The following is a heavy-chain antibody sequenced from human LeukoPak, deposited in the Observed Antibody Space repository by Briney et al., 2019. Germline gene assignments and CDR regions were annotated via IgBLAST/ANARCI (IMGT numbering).Heavy chain of an antibody. CDR2: ISSNGGST. D-gene: IGHD4-17*01. J-gene: IGHJ6*03. Sequence: GGSLRLSCAASGFTFSSYAMHWVRQAPGKGLEYVSAISSNGGSTYYANSVKGRFTISRDNSKNTLYLRMGSLRAEDMAVYYCARDLRGRDYGDYRSYYYYMDVWGKGTTVTVSS. V-gene: IGHV3-64*01. CDR1: GFTFSSYA. CDR3: ARDLRGRDYGDYRSYYYYMDV.